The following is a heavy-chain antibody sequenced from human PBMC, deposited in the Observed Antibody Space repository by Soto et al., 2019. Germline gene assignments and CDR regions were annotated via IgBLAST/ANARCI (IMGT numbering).Heavy chain of an antibody. CDR1: RFTFTSYA. V-gene: IGHV3-23*01. CDR2: ISASGGAT. J-gene: IGHJ4*02. D-gene: IGHD1-26*01. CDR3: AKDVEGGSLFRGAFDY. Sequence: GGSLRLSCVASRFTFTSYAMSWVRQAPGEGLEWVAAISASGGATIHADSVKGRLTISRDNSKNTRYLQMNSLRAEDTAVYYCAKDVEGGSLFRGAFDYWGQGTQVTVSS.